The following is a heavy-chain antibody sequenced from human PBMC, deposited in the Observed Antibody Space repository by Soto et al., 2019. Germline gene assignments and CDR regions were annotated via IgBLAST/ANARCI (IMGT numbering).Heavy chain of an antibody. CDR2: MSHSGGS. CDR1: GGSVSSGSSY. V-gene: IGHV4-34*01. CDR3: ARGERGTATHVVAAFAI. Sequence: QVQLQQWGAGLLKPSETLSLTCAVYGGSVSSGSSYWRWVRHPPGTGLEWIGAMSHSGGSHFNPSLKSRVTISVDPPKNQFCLKMRSVTAAVTALYYCARGERGTATHVVAAFAICGPETMVTVSS. J-gene: IGHJ3*02. D-gene: IGHD3-16*01.